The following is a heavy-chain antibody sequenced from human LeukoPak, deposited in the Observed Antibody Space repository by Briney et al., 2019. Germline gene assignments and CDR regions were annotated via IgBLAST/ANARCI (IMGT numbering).Heavy chain of an antibody. V-gene: IGHV1-46*01. CDR2: INPSGGST. J-gene: IGHJ6*03. CDR1: GYTFTSYY. Sequence: ASVKVSCKASGYTFTSYYMHWVRQAPGQGLGWMGIINPSGGSTSYAQKFQGRVTMTMDMSTSTVYVELSSLRSEDTAVYYCARKGTIGAYYDFDMDVWGKGTTVTVSS. D-gene: IGHD3-3*01. CDR3: ARKGTIGAYYDFDMDV.